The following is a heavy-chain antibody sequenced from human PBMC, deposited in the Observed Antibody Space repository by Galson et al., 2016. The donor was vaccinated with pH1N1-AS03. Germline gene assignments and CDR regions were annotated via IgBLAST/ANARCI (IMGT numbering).Heavy chain of an antibody. V-gene: IGHV1-3*01. D-gene: IGHD6-19*01. CDR3: AKGGIVISSGWYGRFDY. CDR1: GYSFINYA. Sequence: SVKVSCKASGYSFINYAIHWVRQAPGQRLEWMGWVNSTSGNTEYSQKFQGRVTITRDTSASTASMELSSLRTEDTAVYYCAKGGIVISSGWYGRFDYWGQGTLVTVSS. J-gene: IGHJ4*02. CDR2: VNSTSGNT.